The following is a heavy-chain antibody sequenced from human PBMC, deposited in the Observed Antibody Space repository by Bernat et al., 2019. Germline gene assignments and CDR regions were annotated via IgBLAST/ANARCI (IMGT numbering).Heavy chain of an antibody. D-gene: IGHD6-19*01. J-gene: IGHJ4*02. CDR3: ARDQGQWTKQDY. V-gene: IGHV3-30-3*01. Sequence: QVQLVESGGGAVQPGRSLRPSCIASGFTLKTYAMHLVRQAPGKGLEWMAAISFDGNNKFHADSVKGRFTISRDNSKNTLYLQMNSLRTEDTAVYYCARDQGQWTKQDYWGQGTLVTVSS. CDR2: ISFDGNNK. CDR1: GFTLKTYA.